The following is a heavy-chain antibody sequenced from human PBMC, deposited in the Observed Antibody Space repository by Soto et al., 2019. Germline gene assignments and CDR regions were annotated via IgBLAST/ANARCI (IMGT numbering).Heavy chain of an antibody. J-gene: IGHJ6*04. V-gene: IGHV4-30-4*01. D-gene: IGHD2-2*01. CDR2: IYYSGST. CDR1: GGSISSGDYY. CDR3: ASDGIVVVPAAGGYGMDV. Sequence: PSETLSLTCTVSGGSISSGDYYWSWIRQPPGKGLEWIGYIYYSGSTYYNPSLKSRVTISVDTSKNQFSLKLSSVTAADTAVYYCASDGIVVVPAAGGYGMDVWGKGPTVTVSS.